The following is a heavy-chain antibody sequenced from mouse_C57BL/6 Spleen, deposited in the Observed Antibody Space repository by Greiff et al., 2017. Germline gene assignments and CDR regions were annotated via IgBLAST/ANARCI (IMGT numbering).Heavy chain of an antibody. CDR3: ARSKEDFDY. CDR1: GYTFTSYW. CDR2: IDPSDGYT. Sequence: QVQLQQPGAELVMPGASVKLSCKASGYTFTSYWMHWVKQRPGQGLEWIGEIDPSDGYTNYNKKFKGKSTLTADKSSSTAYMQLSSLTSEDSAVYYCARSKEDFDYWGQGTTLTVSS. J-gene: IGHJ2*01. V-gene: IGHV1-69*01.